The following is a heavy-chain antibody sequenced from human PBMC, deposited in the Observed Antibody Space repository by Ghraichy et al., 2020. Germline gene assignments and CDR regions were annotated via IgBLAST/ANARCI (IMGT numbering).Heavy chain of an antibody. CDR2: IYSGSTTT. J-gene: IGHJ4*02. V-gene: IGHV3-53*01. CDR3: ARGGSGSEY. CDR1: GVSVRSDH. D-gene: IGHD6-19*01. Sequence: GGSLRLSCVASGVSVRSDHMSWVRQAAGRGLEWVSIIYSGSTTTYYADSGKGRFTISRDSSKNTLYLQMNSLRDEDTALYYCARGGSGSEYWGQGTLVTVSS.